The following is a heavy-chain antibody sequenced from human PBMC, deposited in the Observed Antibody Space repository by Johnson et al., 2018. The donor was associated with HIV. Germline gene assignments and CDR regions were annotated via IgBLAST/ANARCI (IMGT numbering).Heavy chain of an antibody. V-gene: IGHV3-7*01. CDR1: GFTFSNVW. CDR3: VREAVTLRWAM. J-gene: IGHJ1*01. CDR2: IKEDGSEK. D-gene: IGHD2-15*01. Sequence: VQLVESGGDLVKPGESLRLSCAASGFTFSNVWMSWVRQAPGKGLEWVANIKEDGSEKYYVDSVKGRFTMSRDNAKKSLYLQMNSLRVEDTAVYFCVREAVTLRWAMWG.